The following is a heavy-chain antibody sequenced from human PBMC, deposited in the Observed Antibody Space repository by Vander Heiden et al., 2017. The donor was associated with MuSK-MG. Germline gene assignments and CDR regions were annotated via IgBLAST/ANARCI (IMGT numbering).Heavy chain of an antibody. V-gene: IGHV3-23*01. D-gene: IGHD2-21*01. CDR1: GFPFSSYA. CDR3: AKPLLTYCGGDCPFDY. J-gene: IGHJ4*02. Sequence: EVQLLESGGGLVQPGGSLRLSCAASGFPFSSYAMSWVRQAPGKGLEWVSAISGSGGSTYYADSVKGRFTISRDNSKNTLYLQMNSLRAEDTAVYYCAKPLLTYCGGDCPFDYWGQGTLVTVSS. CDR2: ISGSGGST.